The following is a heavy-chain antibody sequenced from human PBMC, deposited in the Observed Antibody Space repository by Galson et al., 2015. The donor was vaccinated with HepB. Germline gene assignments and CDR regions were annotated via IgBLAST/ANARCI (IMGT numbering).Heavy chain of an antibody. D-gene: IGHD4-17*01. V-gene: IGHV3-48*02. CDR1: GFTFSTNS. CDR2: ISSGSDTI. Sequence: SLRLSCAVSGFTFSTNSMNWVRQAPGKGLEWVSYISSGSDTIYYADSVKGRFTISRDNAKNSLYLQMNSLRDEDTAVYYCAKLAYGSYYYFYYMDVWGKGTTVTVSS. J-gene: IGHJ6*03. CDR3: AKLAYGSYYYFYYMDV.